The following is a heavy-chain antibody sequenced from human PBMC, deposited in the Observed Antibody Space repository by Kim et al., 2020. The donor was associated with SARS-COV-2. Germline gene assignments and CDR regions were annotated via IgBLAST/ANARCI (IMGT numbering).Heavy chain of an antibody. D-gene: IGHD7-27*01. CDR2: IAISFNNYAT. CDR3: SPLKLGDGRN. J-gene: IGHJ4*02. V-gene: IGHV3-73*01. Sequence: GGSLRLSCTASGFSFSGSAMHWVRQAPGKGLEWVGRIAISFNNYATAYAASVKGRFTISRDDSKNTAYLQMDTLKSEDTGVYYCSPLKLGDGRNWGRGTLVTVSS. CDR1: GFSFSGSA.